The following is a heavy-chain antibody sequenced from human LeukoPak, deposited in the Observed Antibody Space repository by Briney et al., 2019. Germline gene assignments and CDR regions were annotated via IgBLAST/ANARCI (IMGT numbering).Heavy chain of an antibody. D-gene: IGHD3-22*01. V-gene: IGHV5-51*01. CDR1: GYTFTNYW. Sequence: GGSLKISCKGSGYTFTNYWVGWVRQMPGKGLEWMGTIYPNNSDSRYNPSFRGQVTISVDRSITTAYLLWKSLKASDTAIYYCALSNEAFDSAGYFDYWGQGTLVTVSS. J-gene: IGHJ4*02. CDR2: IYPNNSDS. CDR3: ALSNEAFDSAGYFDY.